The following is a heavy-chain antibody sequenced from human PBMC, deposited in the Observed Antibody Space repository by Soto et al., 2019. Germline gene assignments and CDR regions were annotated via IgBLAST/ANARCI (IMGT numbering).Heavy chain of an antibody. CDR2: INPSDGST. CDR1: GYSFTSHY. J-gene: IGHJ4*02. D-gene: IGHD2-15*01. Sequence: QVQLVQSGAEVKKPGASVKVSCKASGYSFTSHYMHWVRQAPGQGLEWLGIINPSDGSTSYAQKFQGRVNMTRDTSTSTLYMELSSLNSEDTAVYYCARILSQWYDYWGQGTLVTVTP. V-gene: IGHV1-46*01. CDR3: ARILSQWYDY.